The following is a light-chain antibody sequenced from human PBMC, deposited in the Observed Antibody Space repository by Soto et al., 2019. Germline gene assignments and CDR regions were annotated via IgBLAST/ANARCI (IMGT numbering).Light chain of an antibody. CDR1: SSDVGSSNL. J-gene: IGLJ1*01. Sequence: QSALTQPASVSGSPGQSITISCTGTSSDVGSSNLVSWYQQHPGKAPKVMIFEGSQRPSGVSHRFSGSKSGNTASLTISGLQAEYEADYYCCSFASSRTYVFGPGTKLTVL. CDR2: EGS. V-gene: IGLV2-23*01. CDR3: CSFASSRTYV.